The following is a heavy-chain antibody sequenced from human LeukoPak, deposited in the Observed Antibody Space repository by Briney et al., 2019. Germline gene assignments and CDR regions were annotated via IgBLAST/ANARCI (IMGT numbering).Heavy chain of an antibody. Sequence: ASVKVSWKASGYRFTSYGISWVRQAPGQGLEWMGWISAYNGNTNYAQKLQGRVTMTTDTSTSTAYMELRSLRSDDTAVYYCARDCGLLLWFGELPNYFDYWGQGTLVTVSS. J-gene: IGHJ4*02. V-gene: IGHV1-18*01. CDR1: GYRFTSYG. D-gene: IGHD3-10*01. CDR3: ARDCGLLLWFGELPNYFDY. CDR2: ISAYNGNT.